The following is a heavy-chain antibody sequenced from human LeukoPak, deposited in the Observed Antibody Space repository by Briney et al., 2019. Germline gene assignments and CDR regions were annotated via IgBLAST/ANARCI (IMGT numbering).Heavy chain of an antibody. J-gene: IGHJ6*02. CDR1: GFTFSSYA. D-gene: IGHD2-2*02. Sequence: GGSLRLSCAAAGFTFSSYAMHWVRQAPGKGLEWVAVISYDGSNKYYADSVKGRFTISRDNSKNTLYLQMNNLRAEDTAVYYCARVHCSSTSCYRGYYYYGMDVWGQGTAVTVSS. V-gene: IGHV3-30-3*01. CDR3: ARVHCSSTSCYRGYYYYGMDV. CDR2: ISYDGSNK.